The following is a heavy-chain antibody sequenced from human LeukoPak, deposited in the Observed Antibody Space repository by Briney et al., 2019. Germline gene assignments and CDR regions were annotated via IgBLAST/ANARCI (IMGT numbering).Heavy chain of an antibody. D-gene: IGHD5-12*01. CDR3: ARDNHGYSGYVLDY. Sequence: SQTLSLTCTVSGGSISSGGYYWSWIRQHPGTGLEWIGYIYYSGSTYYNPSLKSRVTISVDTSKNQFSLKLSSVTAADTAVYYCARDNHGYSGYVLDYWGQGTLVTVSS. CDR2: IYYSGST. V-gene: IGHV4-31*03. J-gene: IGHJ4*02. CDR1: GGSISSGGYY.